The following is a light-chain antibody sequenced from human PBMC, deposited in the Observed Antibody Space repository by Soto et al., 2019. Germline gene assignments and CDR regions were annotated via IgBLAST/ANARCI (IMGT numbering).Light chain of an antibody. CDR2: WAS. Sequence: DIVMTQSPDSLAVSLGERATINCKSSQSISHSSNNKNKLAWYQQKPGQPPKLLISWASIRESGVPDRFSGSGSGTDFTLTISSLQAEDVAVYFCQQYRTSAQTFGQGTKVEVK. J-gene: IGKJ1*01. CDR1: QSISHSSNNKNK. V-gene: IGKV4-1*01. CDR3: QQYRTSAQT.